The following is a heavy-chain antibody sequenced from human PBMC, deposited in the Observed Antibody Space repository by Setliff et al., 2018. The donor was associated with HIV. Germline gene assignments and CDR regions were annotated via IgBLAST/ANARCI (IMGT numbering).Heavy chain of an antibody. J-gene: IGHJ4*02. D-gene: IGHD6-19*01. CDR2: IYTSGST. Sequence: LSLNCTVSGGSISSYYWSWIRQPAGKGLEWIGRIYTSGSTNYNPSLKSRVTMSVDTSENQFSLRLSSVTAADTAVYFCARGGTVSADFDSWGQGTLVTVS. CDR1: GGSISSYY. V-gene: IGHV4-4*07. CDR3: ARGGTVSADFDS.